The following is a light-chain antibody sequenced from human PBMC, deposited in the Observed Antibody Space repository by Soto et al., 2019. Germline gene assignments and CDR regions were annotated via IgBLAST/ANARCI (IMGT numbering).Light chain of an antibody. CDR1: ISAVGNYNY. CDR2: DVS. CDR3: SSYTTSSTLV. Sequence: QSVLTQPASVSGSPGQSITISCTGTISAVGNYNYVAWYQQHPGKVPKLMIYDVSNRPSGVSNRFSGSKSGNTASLTISGLQAEDEADYYCSSYTTSSTLVFGGGTKLTVL. J-gene: IGLJ2*01. V-gene: IGLV2-14*03.